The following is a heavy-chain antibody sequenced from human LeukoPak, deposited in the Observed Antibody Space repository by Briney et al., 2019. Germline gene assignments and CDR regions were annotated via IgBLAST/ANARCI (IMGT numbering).Heavy chain of an antibody. Sequence: PGGSLRLSCAASGVTFSSYGMHWVRQAPGKGLEWVAVISYDGSNKYYADSVKGRFTISRDNSKNTLYLQMNSLRAEDTAVYYCAKDQEEPGLLWFGEGTHPFDYWGQGTLVTVSS. V-gene: IGHV3-30*18. CDR1: GVTFSSYG. CDR3: AKDQEEPGLLWFGEGTHPFDY. CDR2: ISYDGSNK. J-gene: IGHJ4*02. D-gene: IGHD3-10*01.